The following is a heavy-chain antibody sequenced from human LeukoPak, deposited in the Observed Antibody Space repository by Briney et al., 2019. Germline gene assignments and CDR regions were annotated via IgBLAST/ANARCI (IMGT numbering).Heavy chain of an antibody. D-gene: IGHD1-26*01. V-gene: IGHV3-23*01. Sequence: GGSLRLSCAASGFTFSSYAMSWVRQAPGKGLEWVSGISGSDGSTYYADSVKGRFTISRDNSKNTLYLQMNSLRAEDTAVYYCAKGRSGTYSPTWDYWGQGTLVTVSS. CDR2: ISGSDGST. CDR3: AKGRSGTYSPTWDY. CDR1: GFTFSSYA. J-gene: IGHJ4*02.